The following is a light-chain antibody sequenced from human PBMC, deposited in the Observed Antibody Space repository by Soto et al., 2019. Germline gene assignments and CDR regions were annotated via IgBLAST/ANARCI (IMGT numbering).Light chain of an antibody. CDR2: EGS. J-gene: IGLJ2*01. V-gene: IGLV2-23*01. CDR3: CSYAGSSTHVV. CDR1: SSDVGSYNL. Sequence: QSALTQPASVSGSPGQSITISRTGTSSDVGSYNLVSWYHQHPGKAPKLMMYEGSKRPSGVSNRFSGSKSGNTASLTISGLQAEDEADYYCCSYAGSSTHVVFGGGTQRTVL.